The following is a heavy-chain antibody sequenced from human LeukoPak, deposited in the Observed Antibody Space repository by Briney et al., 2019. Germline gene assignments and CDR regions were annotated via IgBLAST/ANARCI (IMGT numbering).Heavy chain of an antibody. J-gene: IGHJ4*02. CDR1: GFTFSSYA. V-gene: IGHV3-30-3*01. D-gene: IGHD6-19*01. Sequence: PGGSLRLSCAASGFTFSSYAMHWVRQAPGKGLEWVAVISYDGSNKYYADSVKGRFTISRDNSKNTLYLQMNSLRAEDTAVHYCARGWGWGRSGRIFDYWGQGTLVTVSS. CDR3: ARGWGWGRSGRIFDY. CDR2: ISYDGSNK.